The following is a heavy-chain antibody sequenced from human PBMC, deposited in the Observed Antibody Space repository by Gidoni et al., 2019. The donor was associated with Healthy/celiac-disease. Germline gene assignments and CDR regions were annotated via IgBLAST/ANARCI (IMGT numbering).Heavy chain of an antibody. CDR3: AIPAKLGYCSSTSCYNRNYYYYYGMDV. J-gene: IGHJ6*02. Sequence: QVQLQQWGAGLLKPSETLSLTCAVYVGSFSGYYCSWIRQPPGKGLEWIGEINHSGSTNYNPSLKSRVTISVDTSKNQFSLKLSSVTAADTAVYYCAIPAKLGYCSSTSCYNRNYYYYYGMDVWGQGTTVTVSS. CDR1: VGSFSGYY. CDR2: INHSGST. V-gene: IGHV4-34*01. D-gene: IGHD2-2*02.